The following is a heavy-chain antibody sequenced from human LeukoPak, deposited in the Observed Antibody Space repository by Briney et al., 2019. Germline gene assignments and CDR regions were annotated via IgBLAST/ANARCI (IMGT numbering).Heavy chain of an antibody. CDR2: INHSGST. J-gene: IGHJ4*01. Sequence: SETLSLTCAVYGGSFSGYYWSWIRQPPGKGLEWIGEINHSGSTNYNPSLKSRVTISVDTSKNQFSLKLSSATAADTAVYYCARHAESGTTYFDCWGQGTLVTVSS. D-gene: IGHD1-14*01. CDR3: ARHAESGTTYFDC. CDR1: GGSFSGYY. V-gene: IGHV4-34*01.